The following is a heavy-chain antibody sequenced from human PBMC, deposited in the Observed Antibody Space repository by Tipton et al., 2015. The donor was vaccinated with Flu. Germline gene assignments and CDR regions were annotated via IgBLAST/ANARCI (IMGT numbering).Heavy chain of an antibody. CDR3: ARDTSYCSGGSCDY. D-gene: IGHD2-15*01. CDR2: IYSGGST. J-gene: IGHJ4*02. CDR1: GFTVSSNY. V-gene: IGHV3-53*01. Sequence: GSLRLSCAASGFTVSSNYMSWVRQAPGKGLEWVSVIYSGGSTYYADSVKGRFTISRENAKNTLYLQMNSLIAEDTAVYYCARDTSYCSGGSCDYWGQGTLVTVSS.